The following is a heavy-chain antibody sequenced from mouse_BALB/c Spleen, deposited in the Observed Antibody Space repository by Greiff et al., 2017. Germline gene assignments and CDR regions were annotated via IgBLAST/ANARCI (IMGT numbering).Heavy chain of an antibody. V-gene: IGHV5-9-4*01. CDR2: ISSGGSYT. J-gene: IGHJ1*01. CDR1: GFTFSSYA. Sequence: EVKLVESGGGLVKPGGSLKLSCAASGFTFSSYAMSWVRQTPEKRLEWVASISSGGSYTYYPDTVTGRFTISRDNAKNTLYLEMSSLRSEDTAMYYCARGDYDWYFDVWGAGTTVTVSS. D-gene: IGHD2-4*01. CDR3: ARGDYDWYFDV.